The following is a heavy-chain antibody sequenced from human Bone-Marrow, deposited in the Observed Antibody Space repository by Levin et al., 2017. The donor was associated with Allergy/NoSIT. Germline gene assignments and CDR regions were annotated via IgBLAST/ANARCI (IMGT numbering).Heavy chain of an antibody. CDR2: IYRAESA. Sequence: SQTLSLTCAVSGYAIRDGYYWSWLRQPPGKGLEWIGLIYRAESAHYNPSLNSRVSISGDMSKNEFSLRMTSVTAADTAMYFCARVFFGAGIDAFDPWGQGTMVTVSS. D-gene: IGHD3-10*02. J-gene: IGHJ3*01. CDR1: GYAIRDGYY. CDR3: ARVFFGAGIDAFDP. V-gene: IGHV4-38-2*01.